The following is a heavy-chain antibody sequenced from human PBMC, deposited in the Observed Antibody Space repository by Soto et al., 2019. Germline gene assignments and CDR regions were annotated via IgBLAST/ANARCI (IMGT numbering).Heavy chain of an antibody. D-gene: IGHD3-9*01. J-gene: IGHJ5*02. CDR1: GFTFSSYL. V-gene: IGHV3-7*01. Sequence: GGSLRLSCAASGFTFSSYLMSWVRQAPGKGLEWVANIKQDGSEKYYVDSVKGRFTISRDNAKNSLYLQMNSLRAEDTAVYYCARDLDENWFDPWGQGTLVTVSS. CDR2: IKQDGSEK. CDR3: ARDLDENWFDP.